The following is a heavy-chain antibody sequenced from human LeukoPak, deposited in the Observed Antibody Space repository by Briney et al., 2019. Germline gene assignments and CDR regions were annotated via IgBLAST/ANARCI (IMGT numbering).Heavy chain of an antibody. CDR2: ISSSGDTM. CDR1: GFTFSDYS. CDR3: ARHVVAVGFDY. D-gene: IGHD3-22*01. V-gene: IGHV3-48*04. J-gene: IGHJ4*02. Sequence: GGSLRLSCAASGFTFSDYSMNWVRQAPGKGLEWVSYISSSGDTMYHADSVKGRFTISRDNAKNSPYLQMNSLRAEDTAVYYCARHVVAVGFDYWGQGTLVTVSP.